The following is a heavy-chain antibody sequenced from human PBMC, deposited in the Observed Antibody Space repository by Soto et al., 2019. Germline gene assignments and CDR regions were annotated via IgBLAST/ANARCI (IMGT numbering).Heavy chain of an antibody. CDR1: GFTFSSYA. CDR2: IIGSGGST. D-gene: IGHD5-12*01. V-gene: IGHV3-23*01. CDR3: AKVWCSGYDSDY. J-gene: IGHJ4*02. Sequence: EVQLLESGGGLVQPGGSLRLSCAASGFTFSSYAMSWVRQAPGKGLEWVSAIIGSGGSTYYADSVKGRFPISRDNSKNTLDLEMNSLIAEDAAVYYCAKVWCSGYDSDYWGQGTLVTVSS.